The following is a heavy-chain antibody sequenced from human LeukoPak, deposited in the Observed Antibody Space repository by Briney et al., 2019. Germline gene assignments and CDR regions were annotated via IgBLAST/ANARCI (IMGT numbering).Heavy chain of an antibody. CDR3: ARWSGSVTARNYYYYMDV. J-gene: IGHJ6*03. D-gene: IGHD6-6*01. V-gene: IGHV4-61*02. Sequence: SQTLSLTCTVSGGSVRRGNYYWTWIRQPAGSGLEWIGRIYTSGATDYNPSLRTRVTISVDASRNQFSLNLSSVTAADTAVYYCARWSGSVTARNYYYYMDVWGEGTTVNVSS. CDR2: IYTSGAT. CDR1: GGSVRRGNYY.